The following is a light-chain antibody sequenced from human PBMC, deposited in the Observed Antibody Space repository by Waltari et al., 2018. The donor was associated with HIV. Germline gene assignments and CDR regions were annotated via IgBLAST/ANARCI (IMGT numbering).Light chain of an antibody. Sequence: EIVLTQSPGTLSLSPGERSPPSCRASQSVSSSYLAWYQQKPRQAPRLLLYGASSRATGIPDRFSGSGSGTDFTLTISRLEPEDFAVYYCQQYGSSPPRTFGQGTKVEIK. CDR2: GAS. V-gene: IGKV3-20*01. CDR1: QSVSSSY. J-gene: IGKJ1*01. CDR3: QQYGSSPPRT.